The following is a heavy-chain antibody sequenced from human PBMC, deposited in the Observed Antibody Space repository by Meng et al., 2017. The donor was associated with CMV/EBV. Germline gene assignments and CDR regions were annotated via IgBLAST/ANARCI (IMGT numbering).Heavy chain of an antibody. CDR2: INHSGST. CDR1: GGSFSGYY. Sequence: LTCAVDGGSFSGYYWSWIRQPPGKGLEWIGEINHSGSTNYSPSLKSRLTISVDTSKNQFSLKLSSVTAADTAVYYCARGRSFPVLNYWGQGTLVTVSS. J-gene: IGHJ4*02. D-gene: IGHD1-26*01. CDR3: ARGRSFPVLNY. V-gene: IGHV4-34*01.